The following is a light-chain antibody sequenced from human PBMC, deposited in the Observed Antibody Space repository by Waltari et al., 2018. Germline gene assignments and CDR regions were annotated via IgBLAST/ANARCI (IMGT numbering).Light chain of an antibody. CDR1: SSHDGDNFC. Sequence: SALTQPAHVSGSPGQSLPIASTETSSHDGDNFCVSWYQHHPGKAPKPNIHDVNSPPLGVSTRFSGSNSCNTPALTISRLQAEDESDYYCNSYTDSSTLFGGGTKLTVL. CDR3: NSYTDSSTL. J-gene: IGLJ2*01. CDR2: DVN. V-gene: IGLV2-14*03.